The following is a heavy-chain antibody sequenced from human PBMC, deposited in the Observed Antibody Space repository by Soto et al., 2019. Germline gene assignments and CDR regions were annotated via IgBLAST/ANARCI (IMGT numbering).Heavy chain of an antibody. CDR1: GFTFSSYS. D-gene: IGHD5-12*01. CDR2: ISSSSSYI. V-gene: IGHV3-21*01. Sequence: EVQLVESGGGLVKPGGSLRLSCAASGFTFSSYSMNWVRQAPGKGLEWVSSISSSSSYIYYADSVKGRFTISRDNAKNSLCLQMNSLRAEDTAVYYCARFYRYSGYGFDYWGQGTLVTVSS. CDR3: ARFYRYSGYGFDY. J-gene: IGHJ4*02.